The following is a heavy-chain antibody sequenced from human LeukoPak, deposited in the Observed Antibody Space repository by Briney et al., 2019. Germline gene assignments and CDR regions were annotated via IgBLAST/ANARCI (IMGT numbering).Heavy chain of an antibody. V-gene: IGHV3-23*01. Sequence: GGSLRLSCAASGFTFSSYAMYWVRQAPGKGLEWISGIFGSGGSTHYADSVKGRFTISRDNSKNTAYLQMNSLRAEDTAVYYCAKTTTGYSSGRFPGWPVDYWGQGTLVTVSS. CDR2: IFGSGGST. J-gene: IGHJ4*02. CDR3: AKTTTGYSSGRFPGWPVDY. D-gene: IGHD6-19*01. CDR1: GFTFSSYA.